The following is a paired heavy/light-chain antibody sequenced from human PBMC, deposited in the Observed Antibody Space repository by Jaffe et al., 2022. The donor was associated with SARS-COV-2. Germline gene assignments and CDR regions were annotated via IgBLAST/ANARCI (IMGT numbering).Light chain of an antibody. CDR3: QQSYYASWT. CDR1: QSIATY. J-gene: IGKJ1*01. Sequence: DTQMTQSPSSLSASVGDRITITCRASQSIATYLNWYQQKPGKTPNLLIYAASILRSGVPSRFTGSGSGTHFTLTINSLQPEDFATYYCQQSYYASWTFGQGTKVEFK. V-gene: IGKV1-39*01. CDR2: AAS.
Heavy chain of an antibody. V-gene: IGHV3-30*18. D-gene: IGHD5-12*01. CDR2: ISDDGRIA. CDR1: GFTFSDDG. Sequence: QVKLVESGGGVVQPGRSLRLSCAASGFTFSDDGMHWVRQAPGKGLEWVAVISDDGRIAYYADSVKDRFTISRDNSKNTLFLQMSSLRAEDSAVYYCAKDYDRRHYGVDVWGQGTTVTVSS. J-gene: IGHJ6*02. CDR3: AKDYDRRHYGVDV.